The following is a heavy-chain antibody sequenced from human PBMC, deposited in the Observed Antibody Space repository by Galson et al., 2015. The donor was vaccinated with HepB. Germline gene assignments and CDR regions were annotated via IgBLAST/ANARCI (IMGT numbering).Heavy chain of an antibody. CDR2: INPSGGST. D-gene: IGHD6-6*01. V-gene: IGHV1-46*01. Sequence: SVKVSCKASGYTFASYYMHWVRQAPGQGLEWMGIINPSGGSTSYAQKFQGRVTMTRDTSTSTVYMELSSLRSEDTAVYYCARSEGALVAARPGLPDYWGQRTLVTVSS. J-gene: IGHJ4*02. CDR3: ARSEGALVAARPGLPDY. CDR1: GYTFASYY.